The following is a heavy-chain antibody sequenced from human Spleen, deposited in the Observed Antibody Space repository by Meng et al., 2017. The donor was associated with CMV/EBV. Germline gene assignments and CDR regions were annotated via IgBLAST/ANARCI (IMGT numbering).Heavy chain of an antibody. D-gene: IGHD2-8*01. CDR1: GFTFSSYA. J-gene: IGHJ4*02. CDR2: ISYDGSNK. CDR3: AKGRSMLNTYYFDY. Sequence: GGSLRLSCAASGFTFSSYAMHWVRQAPGKGLEWVAVISYDGSNKYYADSVKGRFTISRDNSKNTLYLQMNSLRAEDTAVYYCAKGRSMLNTYYFDYWGQGTLVTVSS. V-gene: IGHV3-30*04.